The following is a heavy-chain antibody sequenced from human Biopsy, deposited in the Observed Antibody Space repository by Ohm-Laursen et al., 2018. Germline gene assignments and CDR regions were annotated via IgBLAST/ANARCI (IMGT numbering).Heavy chain of an antibody. D-gene: IGHD3-22*01. V-gene: IGHV4-59*01. CDR1: SDSISRYY. J-gene: IGHJ2*01. CDR3: ARDRGYYSDGTVPGYFDL. Sequence: SLTLSFTCTVSSDSISRYYWSWITQPPGKGLQWIGYDYYTGSTDYNPSLQSRVTISVDTSKNHFSLRLRSVTPADTAIYYCARDRGYYSDGTVPGYFDLWGRGTLVTVSS. CDR2: DYYTGST.